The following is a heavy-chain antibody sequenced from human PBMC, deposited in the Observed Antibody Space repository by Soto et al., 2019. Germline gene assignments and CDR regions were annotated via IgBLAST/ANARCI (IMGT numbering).Heavy chain of an antibody. CDR2: ISFGGSNK. D-gene: IGHD6-13*01. CDR3: ARQQCGSSGEYGIDV. V-gene: IGHV3-30*03. J-gene: IGHJ6*02. Sequence: QVQLVESGGGVVQPGRSLRLSCAASGFTFSSYGMHWVRQAPGKGLEWVARISFGGSNKYFADSVKGRFTISRDNSENTLHLQMNSRRTEDTAVYYWARQQCGSSGEYGIDVWGQGTTVTVSS. CDR1: GFTFSSYG.